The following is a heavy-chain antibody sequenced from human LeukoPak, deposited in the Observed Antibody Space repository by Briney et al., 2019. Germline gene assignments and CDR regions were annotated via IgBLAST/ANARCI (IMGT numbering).Heavy chain of an antibody. Sequence: SETLSLTCTVSGASIGSYYWSWLRQPPGKGLEWIGYISQNGYTKYTPSLKSRVTISRDTSENQFSLILSSVTAADTAVYYCTRHDVVAVIGHGMAVWGQGTTVTVSS. D-gene: IGHD2-15*01. V-gene: IGHV4-59*08. CDR3: TRHDVVAVIGHGMAV. CDR2: ISQNGYT. J-gene: IGHJ6*02. CDR1: GASIGSYY.